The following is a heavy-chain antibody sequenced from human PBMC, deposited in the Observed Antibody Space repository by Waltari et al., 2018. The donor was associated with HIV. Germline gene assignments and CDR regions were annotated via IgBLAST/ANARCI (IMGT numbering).Heavy chain of an antibody. CDR3: ARHLRGHGFLAKLYYFDF. Sequence: QLQMQESGPGLVKPSETLSLTCSVSGGSICSSDYYWGWIRQSPGPGLEWIGKTCYGGSTYYNPSLQSRVTISVDTSKNQFSLRLNSVTAADTAVYFCARHLRGHGFLAKLYYFDFWGQGALVTVSS. D-gene: IGHD3-3*01. J-gene: IGHJ4*02. CDR1: GGSICSSDYY. CDR2: TCYGGST. V-gene: IGHV4-39*01.